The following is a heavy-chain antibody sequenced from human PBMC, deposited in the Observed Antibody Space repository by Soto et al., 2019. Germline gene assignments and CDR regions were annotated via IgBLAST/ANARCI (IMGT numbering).Heavy chain of an antibody. J-gene: IGHJ3*02. Sequence: QVQLQESGPGLLKPSQTLSLTCLVSGGSINSGGYYWSWLRQYPGKGLEWIGYIFYSGSTSYNPSLKSRLNISLDTSQSQFSLELTSVAAADTAVYYCARDHRIGGAFDICGRGTMVTVSS. CDR1: GGSINSGGYY. CDR3: ARDHRIGGAFDI. CDR2: IFYSGST. D-gene: IGHD3-16*01. V-gene: IGHV4-31*03.